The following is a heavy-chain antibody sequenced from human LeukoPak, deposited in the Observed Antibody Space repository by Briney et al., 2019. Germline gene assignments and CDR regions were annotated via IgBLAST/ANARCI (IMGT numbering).Heavy chain of an antibody. J-gene: IGHJ4*02. CDR2: ISAYNGNT. D-gene: IGHD6-19*01. CDR1: GYTFTGYY. Sequence: GASVKVSCKASGYTFTGYYMHWVRQAPGQGLEWMGWISAYNGNTNYAQKLQGRATMTTDTSTSTAYMELRSLRSDDTAVYYCAGGIAVAGTSFDYWGQGTLVTVSS. V-gene: IGHV1-18*04. CDR3: AGGIAVAGTSFDY.